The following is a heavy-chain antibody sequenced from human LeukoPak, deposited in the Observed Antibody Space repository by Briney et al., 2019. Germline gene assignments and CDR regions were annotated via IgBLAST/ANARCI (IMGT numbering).Heavy chain of an antibody. J-gene: IGHJ4*02. CDR2: IKQDGSEK. Sequence: GGSLRLSCAASGFSFSTLSWVRQAPGKGLEWVANIKQDGSEKYYVDSVKGRFTISRDNAKNSLYLQMNSLRAEDTAVYYCASYDYGDYEGAFDYWGQGTLVTVSS. V-gene: IGHV3-7*01. D-gene: IGHD4-17*01. CDR1: GFSFST. CDR3: ASYDYGDYEGAFDY.